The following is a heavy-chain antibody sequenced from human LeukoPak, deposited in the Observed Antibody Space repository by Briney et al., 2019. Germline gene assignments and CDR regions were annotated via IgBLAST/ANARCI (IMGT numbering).Heavy chain of an antibody. V-gene: IGHV3-21*01. Sequence: GGSLRLSCAASGFTFSSYSMNWVRQAPGKGLEWVSSISSSSSYIYYADSVKGRFTISRDNAKNSLYLQMNSLRAEDTAVYYCARDPKWLRSDRANYLDYWGQGTLVTVSS. D-gene: IGHD5-12*01. CDR3: ARDPKWLRSDRANYLDY. CDR1: GFTFSSYS. CDR2: ISSSSSYI. J-gene: IGHJ4*02.